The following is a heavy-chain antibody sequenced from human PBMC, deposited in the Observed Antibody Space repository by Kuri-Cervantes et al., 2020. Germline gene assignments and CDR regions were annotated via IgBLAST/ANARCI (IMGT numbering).Heavy chain of an antibody. D-gene: IGHD3-10*01. J-gene: IGHJ2*01. CDR3: ARATITMVRGVRPGGYFDL. Sequence: SLKISCAASGFTFDDYAMHWVRQAPGKGLEWVSGISWNSGSIGYADSVKGRFTISRDNAKNSLYLQMNSLRAEDTALYYCARATITMVRGVRPGGYFDLWGRGTLVNVSS. CDR1: GFTFDDYA. V-gene: IGHV3-9*01. CDR2: ISWNSGSI.